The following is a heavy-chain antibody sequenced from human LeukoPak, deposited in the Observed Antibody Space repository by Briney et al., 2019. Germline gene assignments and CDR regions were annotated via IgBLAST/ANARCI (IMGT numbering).Heavy chain of an antibody. J-gene: IGHJ4*02. CDR1: GGSISSYY. CDR3: ASAGYYGSSGYYW. Sequence: SETLSLTCTVSGGSISSYYWSWIRQPPGKGLEWIGYIYYSGSTNYNPSLKSRVTISVDTSKNQFSLKLSSVTAADTAVYYCASAGYYGSSGYYWWGQGTLVTVSS. V-gene: IGHV4-59*01. D-gene: IGHD3-22*01. CDR2: IYYSGST.